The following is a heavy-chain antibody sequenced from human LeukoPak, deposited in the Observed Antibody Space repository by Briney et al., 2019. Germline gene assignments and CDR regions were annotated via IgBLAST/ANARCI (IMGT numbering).Heavy chain of an antibody. V-gene: IGHV3-7*03. CDR3: AKCITVAGTSENNWFDP. CDR1: GFTFSTSW. CDR2: IKGDGSEK. Sequence: PGGSLRLSCAASGFTFSTSWMTWVRQAPGKGLEWVADIKGDGSEKRHVDSVKGRFTISRDNAKNSLYLQMNSLRAEDTAVYYCAKCITVAGTSENNWFDPWGQGTLVAVSS. J-gene: IGHJ5*02. D-gene: IGHD6-19*01.